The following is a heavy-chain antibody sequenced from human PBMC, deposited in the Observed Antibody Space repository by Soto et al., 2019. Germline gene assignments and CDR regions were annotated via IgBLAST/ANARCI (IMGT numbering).Heavy chain of an antibody. V-gene: IGHV3-23*01. J-gene: IGHJ3*02. CDR3: AKVTTTVTPDDAFDI. D-gene: IGHD4-17*01. CDR1: RITFDSYA. Sequence: PGGSLRLSCSASRITFDSYAMSWVRQAPGKGLEWVSAIVGSGDTTYYVDSVKGRFTISRDNSKNTLYLQMNSLRAEDTAVYYCAKVTTTVTPDDAFDIWGQGTMVTVSS. CDR2: IVGSGDTT.